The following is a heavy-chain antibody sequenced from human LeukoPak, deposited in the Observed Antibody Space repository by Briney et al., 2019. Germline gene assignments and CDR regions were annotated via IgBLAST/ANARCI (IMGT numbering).Heavy chain of an antibody. V-gene: IGHV3-23*01. CDR3: AKAPSKDSRIKSFDY. CDR1: GLTVCSFA. D-gene: IGHD2-15*01. CDR2: IRDSDDST. Sequence: GESVSLSCAASGLTVCSFAMMCARPAPGEGLEWVLSIRDSDDSTYNTDDVTGRCTISRDNSKNTMYLQMNSLRTEATAVYYCAKAPSKDSRIKSFDYWGQGTLVTVSS. J-gene: IGHJ4*02.